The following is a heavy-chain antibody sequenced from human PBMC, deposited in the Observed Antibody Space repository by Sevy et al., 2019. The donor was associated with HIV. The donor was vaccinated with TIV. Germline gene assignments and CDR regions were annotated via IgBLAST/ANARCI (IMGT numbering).Heavy chain of an antibody. D-gene: IGHD3-10*01. Sequence: ASVKVSCKASGYTFSSYGISWVRQAPGQGLEWMGWISDYNGYTNYAHKFQGRVTMSTETSTRTAYMKLRGLRSDDTAVYFCAREGYYYRSGTYRPPNYYGMDVWGQGTAVTVSS. CDR1: GYTFSSYG. J-gene: IGHJ6*02. V-gene: IGHV1-18*01. CDR2: ISDYNGYT. CDR3: AREGYYYRSGTYRPPNYYGMDV.